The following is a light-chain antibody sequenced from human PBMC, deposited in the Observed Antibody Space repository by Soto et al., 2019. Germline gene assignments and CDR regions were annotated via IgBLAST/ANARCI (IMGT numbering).Light chain of an antibody. V-gene: IGKV2-28*01. CDR1: QSLLHSNGYNY. Sequence: DLVMTQSPLSLPVTPGEPASISCRSSQSLLHSNGYNYLDWYLQKPGQSPQLLIYLGSNRASGVPEMFSGSGSGTDFTLKISRVEAEDVGVYYCMQARQSPITFGQGTRLEIK. J-gene: IGKJ5*01. CDR3: MQARQSPIT. CDR2: LGS.